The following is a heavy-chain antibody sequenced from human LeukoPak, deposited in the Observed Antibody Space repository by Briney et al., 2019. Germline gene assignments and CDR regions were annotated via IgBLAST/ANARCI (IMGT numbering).Heavy chain of an antibody. CDR1: GFTFSSHG. CDR2: IWYGGSNK. D-gene: IGHD6-19*01. J-gene: IGHJ4*02. V-gene: IGHV3-33*01. Sequence: GGSLRLSCAASGFTFSSHGMHWVRQAPGKGLEWVAVIWYGGSNKYYADSVKGRFTISRDNSKNTLYLQMNSLRAEDTAVYYCARDGTGSNSGWYIHWGQGALVTVSS. CDR3: ARDGTGSNSGWYIH.